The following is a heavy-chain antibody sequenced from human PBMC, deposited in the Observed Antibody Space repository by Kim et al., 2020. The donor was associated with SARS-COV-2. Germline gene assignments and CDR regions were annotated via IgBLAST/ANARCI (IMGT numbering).Heavy chain of an antibody. CDR2: IDPGSGTT. J-gene: IGHJ5*01. CDR1: RDSFMNYY. V-gene: IGHV1-46*01. Sequence: ASVKVSCKTLRDSFMNYYIHWVRQAPGQGLEWLGNIDPGSGTTRYAQAFQGRVTMTGDTSTYTVYLEVRSLRADDTAIYFCVRDRFRLFGTTHQENWLDS. CDR3: VRDRFRLFGTTHQENWLDS. D-gene: IGHD1-7*01.